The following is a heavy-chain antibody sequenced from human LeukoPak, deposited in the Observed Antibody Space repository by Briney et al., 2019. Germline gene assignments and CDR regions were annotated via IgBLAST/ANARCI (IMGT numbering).Heavy chain of an antibody. Sequence: ASVKVLRKASGYTFTDYYLHWVRQAPGQGLEWMGWINPNSGDTNYAQKFQGRVTMTRDTSISTAYMELSRLRSDDTAVYYCARGANALHYFDYWGQGNVVTVSS. CDR3: ARGANALHYFDY. D-gene: IGHD1-26*01. V-gene: IGHV1-2*02. CDR1: GYTFTDYY. J-gene: IGHJ4*02. CDR2: INPNSGDT.